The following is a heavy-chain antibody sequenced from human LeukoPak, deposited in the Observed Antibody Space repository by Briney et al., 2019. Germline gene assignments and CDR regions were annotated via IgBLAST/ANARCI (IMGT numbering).Heavy chain of an antibody. Sequence: VASVKVSCKASGYTFTSYDINWVRQATGQGLEWMGGIIPIFGTANYAQKFQGRVTITTDESTSTAYMELSSLRSEDTAAYYCARGGTTTVTSFDYWGQGTLVTVSS. J-gene: IGHJ4*02. CDR1: GYTFTSYD. D-gene: IGHD4-11*01. V-gene: IGHV1-69*05. CDR2: IIPIFGTA. CDR3: ARGGTTTVTSFDY.